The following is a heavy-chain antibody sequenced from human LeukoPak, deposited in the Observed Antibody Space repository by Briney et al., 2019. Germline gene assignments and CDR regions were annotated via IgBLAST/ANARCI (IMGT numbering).Heavy chain of an antibody. D-gene: IGHD4-23*01. CDR3: ACLTTVVTPHYFDY. V-gene: IGHV4-59*08. J-gene: IGHJ4*02. CDR1: GVSIDSYF. CDR2: IYYTGST. Sequence: SETLSLTCTVSGVSIDSYFWSWIWRPPGKGLEWIGYIYYTGSTKYNPSLQSRGTISLDTSKNQFSLKLSSVTAADTAVYYCACLTTVVTPHYFDYWGQGNMVTVSS.